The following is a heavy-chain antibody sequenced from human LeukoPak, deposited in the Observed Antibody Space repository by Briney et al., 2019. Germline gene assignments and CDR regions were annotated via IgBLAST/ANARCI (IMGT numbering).Heavy chain of an antibody. D-gene: IGHD1-26*01. V-gene: IGHV3-74*01. CDR1: GFTFSTYW. J-gene: IGHJ4*02. CDR3: GRDLGGRSGY. Sequence: GGSLRLSCAVSGFTFSTYWMHWVRQVPGEGLVWVSRINEDGSITNYADSVKGRFSISRDNAKNTLYLQMNSLRAEDTAVYYCGRDLGGRSGYWGQGTLDTVSS. CDR2: INEDGSIT.